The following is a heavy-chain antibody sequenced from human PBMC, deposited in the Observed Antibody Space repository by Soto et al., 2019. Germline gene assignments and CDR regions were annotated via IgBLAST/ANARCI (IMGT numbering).Heavy chain of an antibody. CDR2: ISFDGRNT. Sequence: QVKLVESGGGVVQPGTSLRLSCDASGFTFDNYGMHWVRQAPGKGLEWVIVISFDGRNTDYADSVKGRFTISRDNSKNTVYLQMTGLRAEDTAVYYCVKQSGPGSYYKVGSGGHFELWGQGTLVTVSS. J-gene: IGHJ4*02. V-gene: IGHV3-30*18. CDR1: GFTFDNYG. D-gene: IGHD3-10*01. CDR3: VKQSGPGSYYKVGSGGHFEL.